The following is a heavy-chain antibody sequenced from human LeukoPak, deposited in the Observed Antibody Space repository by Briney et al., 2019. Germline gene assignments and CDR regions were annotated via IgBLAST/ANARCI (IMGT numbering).Heavy chain of an antibody. CDR2: ISSSSSYI. CDR3: ARDVLSAYSSGCHTPFDY. Sequence: GGSLRLSCAASGFTFSSYSMNWVRQAPGKGLEGASSISSSSSYISYADPVKGGFTISRDKAKNSLYLQMNSLRAEDTAVYYCARDVLSAYSSGCHTPFDYWGQGTLVTVSS. V-gene: IGHV3-21*01. D-gene: IGHD6-19*01. J-gene: IGHJ4*02. CDR1: GFTFSSYS.